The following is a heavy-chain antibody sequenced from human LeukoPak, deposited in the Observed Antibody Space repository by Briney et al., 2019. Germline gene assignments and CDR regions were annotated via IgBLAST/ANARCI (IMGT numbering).Heavy chain of an antibody. D-gene: IGHD2-2*01. CDR2: ISYDGSNK. CDR1: GFTFSSYG. V-gene: IGHV3-30*03. CDR3: ASLPIVVVPAATENDY. Sequence: GRSLRLSCADSGFTFSSYGMHWVRQAPGKGLEWVAVISYDGSNKYYADSVKGRFTISRDNSKNTLYLQMNSLRAEDTAVYYCASLPIVVVPAATENDYWGQGTLVTVSS. J-gene: IGHJ4*02.